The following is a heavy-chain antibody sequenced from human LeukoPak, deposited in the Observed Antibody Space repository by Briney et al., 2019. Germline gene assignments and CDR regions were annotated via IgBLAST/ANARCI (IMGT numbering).Heavy chain of an antibody. Sequence: SVKVSCKASGGTFSSYAISWVRQAPGQGLEWMGGIIPIFGTANYAQKFQGRVTITADESTSTAYMELSSLRSEDTALYYCARESSGNYHPFDYWGQGTQVTVSS. V-gene: IGHV1-69*01. CDR1: GGTFSSYA. J-gene: IGHJ4*02. CDR3: ARESSGNYHPFDY. CDR2: IIPIFGTA. D-gene: IGHD1-26*01.